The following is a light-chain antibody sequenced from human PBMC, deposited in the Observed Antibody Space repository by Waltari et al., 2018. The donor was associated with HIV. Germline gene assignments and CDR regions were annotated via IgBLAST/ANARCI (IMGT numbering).Light chain of an antibody. Sequence: SAVTQPASVSGLPGQSLTISSTGTDSAFVLSHFFSWYQHHPGTLPRLILYDVDSPASGISHRFSGSMSGHTASLNISGLRAEDEADYYCASFTGDHTLLFGGGTKVTVL. CDR3: ASFTGDHTLL. CDR1: DSAFVLSHF. J-gene: IGLJ2*01. CDR2: DVD. V-gene: IGLV2-14*01.